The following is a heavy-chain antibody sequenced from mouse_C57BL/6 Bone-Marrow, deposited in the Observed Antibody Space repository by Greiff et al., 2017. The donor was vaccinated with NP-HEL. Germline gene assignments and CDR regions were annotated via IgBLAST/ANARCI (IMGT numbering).Heavy chain of an antibody. Sequence: QVQLQQPGAELVKPGASVKMSCKASGYTFTSYWITWVKQSPGQGLEWIGDIYPGSGSTNYNEKFKSKATLTVDTSSSTAYMQLSSLTSEDSAVYYCARSPHYYGSSYWYFDVWGTGTTVTVSS. V-gene: IGHV1-55*01. CDR2: IYPGSGST. CDR1: GYTFTSYW. CDR3: ARSPHYYGSSYWYFDV. D-gene: IGHD1-1*01. J-gene: IGHJ1*03.